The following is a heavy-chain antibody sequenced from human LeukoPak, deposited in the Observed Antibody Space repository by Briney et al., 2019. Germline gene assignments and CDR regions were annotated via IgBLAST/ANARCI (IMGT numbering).Heavy chain of an antibody. V-gene: IGHV3-48*01. J-gene: IGHJ4*02. Sequence: PGGSLRLSCAASGFTFSSNSMNWVRQAPGEGLEWVSYISSLSGTIYYADSVKGRFTISRDNAKNSLYLQMDSLRAEDTAVYYCARGTRGYSGYDWSRNRSSSWYGLWYWGQGTLVTVSS. D-gene: IGHD5-12*01. CDR2: ISSLSGTI. CDR1: GFTFSSNS. CDR3: ARGTRGYSGYDWSRNRSSSWYGLWY.